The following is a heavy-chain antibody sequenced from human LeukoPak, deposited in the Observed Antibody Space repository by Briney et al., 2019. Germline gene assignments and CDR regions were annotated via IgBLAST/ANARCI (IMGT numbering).Heavy chain of an antibody. D-gene: IGHD3-16*01. CDR2: ISRSGSTK. Sequence: GGSLRLSCAASGFTFSDYNMRWIRQAPGKGLEWVSSISRSGSTKYYADSVKGRFTISRDNAKNSLFLQMNSLRAEDTAVYYCARDTFGGSIQNDYWGQGTLVTVSS. CDR3: ARDTFGGSIQNDY. V-gene: IGHV3-11*01. CDR1: GFTFSDYN. J-gene: IGHJ4*02.